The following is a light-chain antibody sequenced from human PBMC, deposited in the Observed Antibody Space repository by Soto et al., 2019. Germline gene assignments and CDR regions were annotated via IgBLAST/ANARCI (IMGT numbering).Light chain of an antibody. CDR3: QQSFTTPRT. V-gene: IGKV1-39*01. CDR1: LSIFTY. Sequence: DIQMTQSPSSLSAAVGDRVNITCRASLSIFTYLSWLQQKPGKAPKLLIYAASTLQSGVPSRFTGSGSGTDFTLTISSLQPEDFATYYCQQSFTTPRTFGQGTKVEVK. CDR2: AAS. J-gene: IGKJ1*01.